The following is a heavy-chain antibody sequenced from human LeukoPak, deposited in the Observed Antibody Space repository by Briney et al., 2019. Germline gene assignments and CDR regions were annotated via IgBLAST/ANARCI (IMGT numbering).Heavy chain of an antibody. V-gene: IGHV3-23*01. CDR2: ISGSGTGT. Sequence: PGGSLRLSCAASAFTFNTYAMSWVRQAPGKGLEWVSGISGSGTGTYYADSVKGRFTISRDNSKNTLYLQMNSLRAEDTAVYYCANLPRTKHCGGDCRDYWGQGTLVTVSS. J-gene: IGHJ4*02. D-gene: IGHD2-21*02. CDR3: ANLPRTKHCGGDCRDY. CDR1: AFTFNTYA.